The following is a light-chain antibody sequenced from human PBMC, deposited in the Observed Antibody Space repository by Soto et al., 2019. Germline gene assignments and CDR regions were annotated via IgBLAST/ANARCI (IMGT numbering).Light chain of an antibody. Sequence: QSVLTQSPSASASLGASVKLTCTLSSGHSTYAIAWHQQRPDKGPRYLMKLTSDGSHTKGDEIPDRFSGSSSGAERYLTISSVQSEDEADYYCQTWDTGTWVFGGGTKLTVL. CDR3: QTWDTGTWV. V-gene: IGLV4-69*01. CDR2: LTSDGSH. CDR1: SGHSTYA. J-gene: IGLJ3*02.